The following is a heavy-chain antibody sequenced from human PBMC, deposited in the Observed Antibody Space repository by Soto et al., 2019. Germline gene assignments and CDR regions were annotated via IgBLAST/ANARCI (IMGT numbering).Heavy chain of an antibody. CDR2: MYHSWSI. J-gene: IGHJ4*02. Sequence: PSETLSLTCAVSGYSISSGYYWGWLRQPPGKGLEWIGHMYHSWSIYYNPSLQSRVTISMDTSKNEFSLKLTSVTAADTAVYYCGRKKGGGIYGDYVADWGQGTLVTVSS. CDR3: GRKKGGGIYGDYVAD. D-gene: IGHD4-17*01. V-gene: IGHV4-38-2*01. CDR1: GYSISSGYY.